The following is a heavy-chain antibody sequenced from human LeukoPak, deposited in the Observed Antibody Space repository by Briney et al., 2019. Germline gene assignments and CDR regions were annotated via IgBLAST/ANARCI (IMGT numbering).Heavy chain of an antibody. D-gene: IGHD4-17*01. CDR1: GYTISSGYY. V-gene: IGHV4-38-2*01. Sequence: TASETLSLTCAVSGYTISSGYYWGWIRQPPGKGLEWIGSIYHSGSTQYNPSLKSRVTISLDTSKNQFSVKLSSVTAADTAVYYCARSRGISDQVTTRDWFDPSGQGCLVTVSS. J-gene: IGHJ5*01. CDR2: IYHSGST. CDR3: ARSRGISDQVTTRDWFDP.